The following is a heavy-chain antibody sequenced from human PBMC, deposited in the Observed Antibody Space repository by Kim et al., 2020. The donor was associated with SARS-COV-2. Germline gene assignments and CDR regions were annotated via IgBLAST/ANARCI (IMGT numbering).Heavy chain of an antibody. CDR3: ARALGH. D-gene: IGHD3-16*02. Sequence: TSGHTKYSPSRQSRVTMSVDMSKNQFSLKLSSVTDANTAVYYCARALGHWGQGTLVTVSS. J-gene: IGHJ4*02. V-gene: IGHV4-4*07. CDR2: TSGHT.